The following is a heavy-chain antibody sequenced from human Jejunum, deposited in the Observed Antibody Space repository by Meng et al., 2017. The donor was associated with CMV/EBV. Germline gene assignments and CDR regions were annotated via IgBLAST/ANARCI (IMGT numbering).Heavy chain of an antibody. CDR3: ARPLRGFDSSGPFDS. CDR1: YTFTCDN. Sequence: YTFTCDNPDWVRQAPGQGLECMGWIYPHSGGTNYAQKFQGRVIMTLDKSISTAYLELTSLRSDDTAVYYCARPLRGFDSSGPFDSWGQGTLVTVSS. CDR2: IYPHSGGT. V-gene: IGHV1-2*02. D-gene: IGHD3-22*01. J-gene: IGHJ4*02.